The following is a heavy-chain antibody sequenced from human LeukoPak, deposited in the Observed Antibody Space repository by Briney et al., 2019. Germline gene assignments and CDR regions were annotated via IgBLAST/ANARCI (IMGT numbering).Heavy chain of an antibody. Sequence: PGGSLRLSCAASGFTFSSSSMDWVRQAPGEGLVWVSRIKSDGRNTFYAHSVKGRFTISRDNAKNTLYLQMSSLRAEDTAVYYCTRGSDGGFDIWGQGTMVTVSP. J-gene: IGHJ3*02. CDR3: TRGSDGGFDI. D-gene: IGHD4-23*01. CDR2: IKSDGRNT. V-gene: IGHV3-74*01. CDR1: GFTFSSSS.